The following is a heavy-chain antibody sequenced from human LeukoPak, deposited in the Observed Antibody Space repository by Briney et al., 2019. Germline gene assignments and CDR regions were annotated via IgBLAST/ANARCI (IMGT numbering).Heavy chain of an antibody. CDR3: AELGITMIGGV. CDR2: IGGGDFST. Sequence: PGGSLRLSCAASGFTFSNYAMSWVRQAPGKGLEWVSAIGGGDFSTYYADSVKGRFTISRDNSKNTLYLQMNSLRAEDTAVYYCAELGITMIGGVWGKGTTVTISS. V-gene: IGHV3-23*01. J-gene: IGHJ6*04. CDR1: GFTFSNYA. D-gene: IGHD3-10*02.